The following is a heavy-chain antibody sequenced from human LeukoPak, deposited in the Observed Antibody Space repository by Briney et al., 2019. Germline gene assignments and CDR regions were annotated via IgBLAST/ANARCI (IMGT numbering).Heavy chain of an antibody. CDR3: ARDGDFYYFDY. J-gene: IGHJ4*02. CDR2: IYHSGIT. CDR1: GYSISSGNY. V-gene: IGHV4-38-2*02. Sequence: SETLSLTCTVSGYSISSGNYWGWIRQPPGKGPEWIGSIYHSGITYYNPSLKSRVSISVDTSKNQFSLRLSSVTAADTAEYYCARDGDFYYFDYWGQGTQVTVFS.